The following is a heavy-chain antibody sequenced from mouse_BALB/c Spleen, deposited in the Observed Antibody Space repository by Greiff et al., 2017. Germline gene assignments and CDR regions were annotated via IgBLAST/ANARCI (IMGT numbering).Heavy chain of an antibody. V-gene: IGHV2-4-1*01. CDR3: ARRNPYAMDY. CDR1: GFSLTSYG. J-gene: IGHJ4*01. CDR2: ICSGGST. Sequence: VKLVESGPGLVQPSQSLSITCTVSGFSLTSYGVHWVRQSPGKGLEWLGVICSGGSTDYNAAFISRLSISKDNSKSQVFFKMNSLQADDTAIYYCARRNPYAMDYWGQGTAVTVAS.